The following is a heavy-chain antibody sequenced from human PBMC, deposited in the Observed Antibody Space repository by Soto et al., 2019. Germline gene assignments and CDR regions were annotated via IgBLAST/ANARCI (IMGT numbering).Heavy chain of an antibody. CDR3: ARGDYCSGGSCYYYGMDV. Sequence: ASVKVSCKVSGYTFTSYGISWVRQAPGQGLEWMGWISAYNGNTNYAQKLQGRVTMTTDASTSTAYMELRSLRSDDTAVYYCARGDYCSGGSCYYYGMDVWGQGTTVTVSS. CDR1: GYTFTSYG. D-gene: IGHD2-15*01. V-gene: IGHV1-18*04. CDR2: ISAYNGNT. J-gene: IGHJ6*02.